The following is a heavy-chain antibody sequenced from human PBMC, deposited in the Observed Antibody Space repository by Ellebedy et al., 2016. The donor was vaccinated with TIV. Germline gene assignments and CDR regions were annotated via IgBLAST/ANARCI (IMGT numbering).Heavy chain of an antibody. V-gene: IGHV1-69*06. CDR1: GGTFSSYA. J-gene: IGHJ6*02. CDR2: IIPIFGTA. D-gene: IGHD2-8*01. Sequence: SVKVSCXASGGTFSSYAISWVRQAPGQGLEWMGGIIPIFGTANYAQKFQGRVTITADKSTSTAYMELSSLRSEDTAVYYCARDYCTNGVCYYGMDVWGQGTTVTVSS. CDR3: ARDYCTNGVCYYGMDV.